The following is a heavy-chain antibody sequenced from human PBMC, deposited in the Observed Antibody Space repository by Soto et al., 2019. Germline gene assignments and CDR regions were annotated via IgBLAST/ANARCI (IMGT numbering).Heavy chain of an antibody. CDR3: ARGQEGIVATH. J-gene: IGHJ4*02. V-gene: IGHV4-34*01. CDR2: VKDGGST. D-gene: IGHD5-12*01. Sequence: QVQLQQWGAGLLKPSETLSLTCTVNGGSLTGYYWSWIHQPPGKGLEWIREVKDGGSTNYSPSLRGRVSISADTSKNHFSLRLNSVTAADTAVYFCARGQEGIVATHWDQGALVTVSS. CDR1: GGSLTGYY.